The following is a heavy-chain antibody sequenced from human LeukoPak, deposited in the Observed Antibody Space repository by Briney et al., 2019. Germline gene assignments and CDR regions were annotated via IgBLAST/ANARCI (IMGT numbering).Heavy chain of an antibody. J-gene: IGHJ4*02. CDR1: GYTFTSYY. D-gene: IGHD6-13*01. CDR3: ARDWGQQLGFDY. CDR2: INPSGGST. V-gene: IGHV1-46*01. Sequence: ASVKVSCKASGYTFTSYYMHWVRQAPGQGLEWMAIINPSGGSTSYAQKFQGRVTMTRDTSTSTVYMELSSLRSEDTAVYYCARDWGQQLGFDYWGQGTLVTVSS.